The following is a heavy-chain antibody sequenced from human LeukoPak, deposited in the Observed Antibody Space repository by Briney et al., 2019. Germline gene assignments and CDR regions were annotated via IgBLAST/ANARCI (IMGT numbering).Heavy chain of an antibody. Sequence: SETLSLTCTVSGGSISSSNWWSWVRQPPGKGLEWIGEIYHSGSTNYNPSLKSRVTISVDKSKNQFSLKLSSVTAADTAVYYCATARYSGSYGSLDYWGQGTLVTVSS. J-gene: IGHJ4*02. CDR3: ATARYSGSYGSLDY. CDR2: IYHSGST. CDR1: GGSISSSNW. D-gene: IGHD1-26*01. V-gene: IGHV4-4*02.